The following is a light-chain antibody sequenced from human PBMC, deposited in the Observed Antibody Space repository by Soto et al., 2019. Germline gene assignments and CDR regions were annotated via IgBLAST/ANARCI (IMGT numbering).Light chain of an antibody. V-gene: IGKV3-11*01. CDR1: QSVTGS. Sequence: EIVLTQSPATLSLSPGERATLSCRASQSVTGSVAWYQQKPGQSPRLLIYRASDRASGIPARFTGSGSGTEFTLTINSLEPEDCAVYYYQQRVKWPPTFGGGTKVEIK. CDR3: QQRVKWPPT. CDR2: RAS. J-gene: IGKJ4*01.